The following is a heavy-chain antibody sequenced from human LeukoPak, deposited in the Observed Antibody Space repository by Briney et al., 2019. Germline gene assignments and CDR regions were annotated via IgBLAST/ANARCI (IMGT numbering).Heavy chain of an antibody. CDR2: ISGSGGST. Sequence: PGGSLRLSCAASGFTFSSYAMSWVRQAPGKGLEWVSAISGSGGSTYYADSVKGRFTISRDSSKNTLYLQMNSLRAEDTAVYYCAVAKEYYYGSGSQYYFDYWGQGTLVTVSS. J-gene: IGHJ4*02. CDR1: GFTFSSYA. D-gene: IGHD3-10*01. V-gene: IGHV3-23*01. CDR3: AVAKEYYYGSGSQYYFDY.